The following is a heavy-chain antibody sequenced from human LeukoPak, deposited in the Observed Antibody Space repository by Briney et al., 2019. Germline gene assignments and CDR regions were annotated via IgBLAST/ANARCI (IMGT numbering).Heavy chain of an antibody. CDR2: IKQDGSEK. CDR1: GFTFSSYW. V-gene: IGHV3-7*03. J-gene: IGHJ4*02. D-gene: IGHD4-17*01. Sequence: GGSLRLSCAASGFTFSSYWMSWVRQAPGKGLEWVANIKQDGSEKYYVDSVKGRFTISRDNSKNTLYLQMNSLRAEDTALYYCAKEGGYGDLDYWGQGTLVTVSS. CDR3: AKEGGYGDLDY.